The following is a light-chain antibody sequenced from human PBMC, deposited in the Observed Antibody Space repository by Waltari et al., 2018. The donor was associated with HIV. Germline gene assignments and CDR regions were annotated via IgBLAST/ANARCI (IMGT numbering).Light chain of an antibody. CDR3: QSYDNSLSGWV. V-gene: IGLV1-40*01. CDR1: DSNIGAGSD. Sequence: QSVLTQPPSVSGAPGQRVTVSCTGRDSNIGAGSDVPWYQQPLGTAPKLLIFATDTRPSGVPDRFSGSKSGTSASLAITGLQAEDEADYYCQSYDNSLSGWVFGGGTKLTV. CDR2: ATD. J-gene: IGLJ3*02.